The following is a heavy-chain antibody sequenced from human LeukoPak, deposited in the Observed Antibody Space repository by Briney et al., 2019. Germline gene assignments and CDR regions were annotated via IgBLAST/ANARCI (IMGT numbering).Heavy chain of an antibody. CDR3: ARRGSYSAGDY. D-gene: IGHD1-26*01. CDR2: IYYSGST. J-gene: IGHJ4*02. CDR1: GGSISSSRYY. V-gene: IGHV4-39*01. Sequence: SEXXSLTCTVSGGSISSSRYYWGWLRQPPGKGVDLIGSIYYSGSTYSNPSLKTRLTISLHTSKNQFSLKLSSVTAADTAVYYCARRGSYSAGDYWGQGTLATVSS.